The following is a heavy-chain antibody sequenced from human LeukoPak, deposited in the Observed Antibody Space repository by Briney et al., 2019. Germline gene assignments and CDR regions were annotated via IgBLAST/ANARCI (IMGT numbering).Heavy chain of an antibody. CDR2: INPNSGGT. J-gene: IGHJ5*02. D-gene: IGHD6-13*01. Sequence: ASVKVSCKASGYTFTAYYMHWVRQAPGQGLEWMGWINPNSGGTNYAQKFQGRVTMTRDTSISTAYMELSRLRSDDTAVYYCARGLGIAAAGPSPWGQGTLVTVSS. V-gene: IGHV1-2*02. CDR3: ARGLGIAAAGPSP. CDR1: GYTFTAYY.